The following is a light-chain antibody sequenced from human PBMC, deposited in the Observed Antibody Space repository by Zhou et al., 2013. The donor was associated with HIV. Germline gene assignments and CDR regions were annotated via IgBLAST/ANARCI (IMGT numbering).Light chain of an antibody. V-gene: IGKV2-30*02. CDR2: KVS. CDR1: ESLVHSDGNTY. Sequence: DVVMTQSPLFLPVTVGQPASISCRSSESLVHSDGNTYLNWFQQRPAQSPRRLIYKVSNRDGFSGSGSGADFTLKISRVEAEDNGVYYCMQGTHWPRYTFGQGTKLEIK. J-gene: IGKJ2*01. CDR3: MQGTHWPRYT.